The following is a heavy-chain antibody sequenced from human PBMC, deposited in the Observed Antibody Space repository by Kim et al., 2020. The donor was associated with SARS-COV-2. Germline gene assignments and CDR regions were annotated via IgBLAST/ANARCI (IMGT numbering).Heavy chain of an antibody. CDR3: ARDQTTGDYYYMDV. J-gene: IGHJ6*03. D-gene: IGHD4-17*01. V-gene: IGHV3-7*01. Sequence: DSVKGRFTLSRDNGKNSLYLQMNSLRAEDTAVYYCARDQTTGDYYYMDVWGKGTTVTVSS.